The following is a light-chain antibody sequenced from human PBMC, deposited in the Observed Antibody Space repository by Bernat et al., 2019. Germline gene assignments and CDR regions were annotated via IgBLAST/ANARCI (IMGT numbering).Light chain of an antibody. Sequence: QSALTQPASVSGSPGQSITISCTGTSSDVGSYNLVSWYQQHPGKAPKLMIYEVSKRPSGVSNRFSGSKSGNPASLTIYGLQAEDEADYYCCSYAGSSSWVLGGGTKLTVL. V-gene: IGLV2-23*02. J-gene: IGLJ3*02. CDR3: CSYAGSSSWV. CDR2: EVS. CDR1: SSDVGSYNL.